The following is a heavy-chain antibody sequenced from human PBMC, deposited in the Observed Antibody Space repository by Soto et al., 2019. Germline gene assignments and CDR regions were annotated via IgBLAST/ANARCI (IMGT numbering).Heavy chain of an antibody. V-gene: IGHV1-18*04. D-gene: IGHD6-13*01. CDR2: ISAYNGNT. Sequence: QVQLVQSGAEVKKPGASVKVSCKASGYTFTSYGISWVLQAPGQGLEWMGWISAYNGNTNYAQKLQGRVTMTTDTSTSTGYMELRSLRSDDTAVYYCARRVAAAGPSYWFDPWGQGTLVTVSS. CDR3: ARRVAAAGPSYWFDP. J-gene: IGHJ5*02. CDR1: GYTFTSYG.